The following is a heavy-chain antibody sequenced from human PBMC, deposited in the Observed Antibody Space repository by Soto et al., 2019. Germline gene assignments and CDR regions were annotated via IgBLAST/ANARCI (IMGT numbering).Heavy chain of an antibody. CDR1: GGSISSGGYY. CDR3: ARSQPKLAVAATYNWFDP. J-gene: IGHJ5*02. CDR2: IYYSGST. Sequence: QVQLQESGPGLVKPSQTLSLTCTVSGGSISSGGYYWSWIRQHPGKGLEWIGYIYYSGSTYYNPSLKSRVTKSVDTSKNQFPRKLSSVTAADTAVYYCARSQPKLAVAATYNWFDPWGQGTLVTVSS. V-gene: IGHV4-31*03. D-gene: IGHD6-19*01.